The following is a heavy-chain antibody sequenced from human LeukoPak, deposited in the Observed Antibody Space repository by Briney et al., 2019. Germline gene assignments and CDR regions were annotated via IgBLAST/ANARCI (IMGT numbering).Heavy chain of an antibody. V-gene: IGHV3-23*01. J-gene: IGHJ4*02. Sequence: GGSLRLSCAASGFTFSSYAMNWVRQAPGKGLEWVSSISGSGGSIHYEDSVEGRFTISRDNSKNTLYLQVKSLGIEDTAVYYCAKGIGGGYGSGSAFDYWGQGTLVTVSS. CDR2: ISGSGGSI. CDR3: AKGIGGGYGSGSAFDY. D-gene: IGHD6-19*01. CDR1: GFTFSSYA.